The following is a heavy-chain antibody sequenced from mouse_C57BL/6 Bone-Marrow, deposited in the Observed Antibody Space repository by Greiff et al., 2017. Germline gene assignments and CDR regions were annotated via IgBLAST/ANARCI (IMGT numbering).Heavy chain of an antibody. Sequence: EVQGVESGAELVRPGASVKLSCTASGFNINDDYMHWVKQRPEQGLEWIGWIDPENGDTEYASKFQGKATITADTSSNTAYLQLSSLTSEYSAVYYCTTRDSSGYDFDYWGQGTTLTVSS. D-gene: IGHD3-2*02. CDR2: IDPENGDT. CDR1: GFNINDDY. V-gene: IGHV14-4*01. J-gene: IGHJ2*01. CDR3: TTRDSSGYDFDY.